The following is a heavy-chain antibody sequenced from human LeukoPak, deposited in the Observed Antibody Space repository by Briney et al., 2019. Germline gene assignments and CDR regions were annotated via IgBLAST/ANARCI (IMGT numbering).Heavy chain of an antibody. CDR1: GGSFSGYY. CDR2: INHSGST. V-gene: IGHV4-34*01. D-gene: IGHD2-21*02. J-gene: IGHJ5*02. CDR3: ARGLPYCGGDCYSGAWFDP. Sequence: PSETLSLTCAVYGGSFSGYYWSWIRQPPGKGLEWIGEINHSGSTNYNPSLKSRVTISVDTSKNQFSLKLSSVTAADTAVYYCARGLPYCGGDCYSGAWFDPWGQGTLVTVSS.